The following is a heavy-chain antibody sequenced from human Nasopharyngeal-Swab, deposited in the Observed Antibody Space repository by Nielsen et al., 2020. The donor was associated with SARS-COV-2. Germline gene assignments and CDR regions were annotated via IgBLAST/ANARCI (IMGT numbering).Heavy chain of an antibody. CDR3: AGHPADFDY. D-gene: IGHD6-13*01. V-gene: IGHV4-34*01. J-gene: IGHJ4*02. Sequence: ESLKISCAVYGGSISEYHWSWIRQPPGRGLEWVGEMKPTGRTNYNPSLKSRVTISVDTSKNQFFLELISVTAADTAVYYCAGHPADFDYWGQGILVTVSS. CDR1: GGSISEYH. CDR2: MKPTGRT.